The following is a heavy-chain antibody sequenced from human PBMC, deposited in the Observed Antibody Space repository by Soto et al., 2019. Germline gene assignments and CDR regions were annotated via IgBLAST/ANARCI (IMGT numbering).Heavy chain of an antibody. CDR3: ARALSSGWYYDNWFDP. Sequence: PGGSLRLSCSASGFTFSMHSMHWVRQTPGKALEWVSAIRCDGSNKYYADSVKGRFTISRDNSKNTLYLQMNSLRAEDTAVYYCARALSSGWYYDNWFDPWGQGTLVTVSS. V-gene: IGHV3-30-3*01. D-gene: IGHD6-19*01. J-gene: IGHJ5*02. CDR1: GFTFSMHS. CDR2: IRCDGSNK.